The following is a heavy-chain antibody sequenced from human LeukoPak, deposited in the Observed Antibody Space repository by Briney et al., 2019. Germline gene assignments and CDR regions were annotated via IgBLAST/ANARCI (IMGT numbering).Heavy chain of an antibody. D-gene: IGHD6-19*01. CDR3: AKDREWLGRNFDY. CDR1: GFIFRNYA. CDR2: ISGSDGTT. J-gene: IGHJ4*02. V-gene: IGHV3-23*01. Sequence: PGGSLRLXCAASGFIFRNYAMTWVRPAPGKGLEWVSSISGSDGTTYYADSEQGRFTISRDNSKNTLFLRMNSLSADDTAVYYCAKDREWLGRNFDYWGQGTQVTVSS.